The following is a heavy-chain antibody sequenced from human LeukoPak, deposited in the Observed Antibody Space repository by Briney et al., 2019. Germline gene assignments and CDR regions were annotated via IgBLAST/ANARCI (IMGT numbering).Heavy chain of an antibody. CDR3: ARSRSHLLTMVRGKWFDP. CDR1: GFTFSSYS. Sequence: GGSLRLSCAASGFTFSSYSMNWVRQAPGKGLEWVSSISSSSSYIYYADSVKGRFTISRDNAKNSLYLQMNSLRAEDTAVYYSARSRSHLLTMVRGKWFDPWGQGTLVTVSS. CDR2: ISSSSSYI. V-gene: IGHV3-21*04. J-gene: IGHJ5*02. D-gene: IGHD3-10*01.